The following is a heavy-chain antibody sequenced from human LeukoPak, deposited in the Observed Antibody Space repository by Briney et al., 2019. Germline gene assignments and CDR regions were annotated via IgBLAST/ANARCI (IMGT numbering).Heavy chain of an antibody. CDR1: GFTFSSYA. CDR2: ISDSGGST. Sequence: SGGSLRLSCAASGFTFSSYAMSWVRQAPGKGLQWVSSISDSGGSTYYADSVKGRFTISRDNSKNTLYLQMNSLRAEDTAVYFCAKRDAGYWGQGTLVTVSS. V-gene: IGHV3-23*01. J-gene: IGHJ4*02. CDR3: AKRDAGY.